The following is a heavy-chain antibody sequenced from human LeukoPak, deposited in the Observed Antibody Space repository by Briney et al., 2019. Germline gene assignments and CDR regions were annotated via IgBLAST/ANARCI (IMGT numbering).Heavy chain of an antibody. CDR3: ARAVYSLYFDFWSGYHAHFDY. J-gene: IGHJ4*02. D-gene: IGHD3-3*01. Sequence: SETLSLTCTVSGGSISSSSYSWGWIRQPPGKGLEWIGSIYYSGSTYYNPSLKSRVTISVDTSKNQFSLKLSPVTAADTAVYYCARAVYSLYFDFWSGYHAHFDYWGQGTLVTVSS. CDR2: IYYSGST. CDR1: GGSISSSSYS. V-gene: IGHV4-39*07.